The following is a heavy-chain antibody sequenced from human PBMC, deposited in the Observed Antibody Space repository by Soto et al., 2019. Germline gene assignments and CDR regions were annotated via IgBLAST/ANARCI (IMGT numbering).Heavy chain of an antibody. D-gene: IGHD2-2*01. CDR2: ISGSGGST. V-gene: IGHV3-23*01. Sequence: GGSLRLSCAASGFTFSSYAMIWVRQAPGKGLEWVSAISGSGGSTYYADSVKGRFTISRDNSKNTLYLQMNSLRAEDTAVYYCAKDRLGYCSSTSCYAPNWFDPWGQGTLVTVSS. CDR1: GFTFSSYA. CDR3: AKDRLGYCSSTSCYAPNWFDP. J-gene: IGHJ5*02.